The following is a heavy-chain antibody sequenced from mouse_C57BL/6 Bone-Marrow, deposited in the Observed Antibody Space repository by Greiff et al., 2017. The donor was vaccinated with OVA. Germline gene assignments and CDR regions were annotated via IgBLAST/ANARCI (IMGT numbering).Heavy chain of an antibody. D-gene: IGHD1-1*01. CDR3: AKNYGSRGGYYAMDY. CDR2: IWRGGST. V-gene: IGHV2-5*01. J-gene: IGHJ4*01. CDR1: GFSLTSYG. Sequence: QVHVKQSGPGLVQPSQSLSITCTVSGFSLTSYGVHWVRQSPGKGLEWLGVIWRGGSTDYNAAFMSRLSITKDNSKSQVFFKMNSLQADDTAIYYCAKNYGSRGGYYAMDYWGQGTSVTVSS.